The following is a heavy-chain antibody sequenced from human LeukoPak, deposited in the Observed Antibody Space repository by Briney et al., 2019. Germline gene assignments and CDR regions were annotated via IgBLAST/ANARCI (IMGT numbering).Heavy chain of an antibody. V-gene: IGHV3-21*01. Sequence: GGSLRLHCAASRFTFSTYNMNWVRQAPGKGLEWVSSISSSSNYIYYADSVKGRFTISRDNAKNSLYLQMNSLRAEDTDVYYCARDVGASAPDAFDIWGQGTMVTVSS. CDR3: ARDVGASAPDAFDI. CDR2: ISSSSNYI. J-gene: IGHJ3*02. D-gene: IGHD1-26*01. CDR1: RFTFSTYN.